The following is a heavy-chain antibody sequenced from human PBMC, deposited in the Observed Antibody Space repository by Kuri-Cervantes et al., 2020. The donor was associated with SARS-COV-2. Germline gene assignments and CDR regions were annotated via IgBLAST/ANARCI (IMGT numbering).Heavy chain of an antibody. Sequence: ASVKVSCKASEYNFSGYYLHWVRRAPGQGLEWMGWINPNSGGTNYAQKFQGRVTMTRDTSISTAYMELSRLRSDDTAVYYCARDQDIVVVVAATPGRGAFDIWGQGTMVTVSS. D-gene: IGHD2-15*01. CDR2: INPNSGGT. V-gene: IGHV1-2*02. CDR1: EYNFSGYY. CDR3: ARDQDIVVVVAATPGRGAFDI. J-gene: IGHJ3*02.